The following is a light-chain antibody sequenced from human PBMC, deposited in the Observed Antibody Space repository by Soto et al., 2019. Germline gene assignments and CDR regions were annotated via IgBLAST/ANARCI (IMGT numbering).Light chain of an antibody. Sequence: EIVLTQSPGTLSLSPGERATVSCRASQSVSDNYLAWYQQKPGQAPRLLIYGASSRAAGIPDRFSGSGSGTDFTLTISRLEPEDFAVYYWQQYDSSPPTFGQGTKVEIK. CDR2: GAS. J-gene: IGKJ1*01. CDR1: QSVSDNY. CDR3: QQYDSSPPT. V-gene: IGKV3-20*01.